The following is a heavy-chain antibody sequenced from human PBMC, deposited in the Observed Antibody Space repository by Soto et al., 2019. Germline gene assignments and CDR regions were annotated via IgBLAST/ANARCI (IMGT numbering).Heavy chain of an antibody. CDR2: IIPIFGTA. Sequence: QVQLVQSGAEVKKPGSSVKVSCKASGGTFSSYAISWVRQAPGQGLEWMGGIIPIFGTANYAQKFQGRVTITADKSTSTAYMELSSLRSEDTAVYYCARDDGIAARGPPAGFDPWGQGTLVTVSS. V-gene: IGHV1-69*06. CDR1: GGTFSSYA. D-gene: IGHD6-6*01. CDR3: ARDDGIAARGPPAGFDP. J-gene: IGHJ5*02.